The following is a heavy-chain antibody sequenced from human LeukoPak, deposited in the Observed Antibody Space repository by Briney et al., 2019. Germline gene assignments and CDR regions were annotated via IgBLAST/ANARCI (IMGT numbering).Heavy chain of an antibody. J-gene: IGHJ2*01. Sequence: SQTLSLTCAISGDGVSSNSVAWYWIRQSPSRGLEWLGRTYYRSKWYNDYALSVKSRITINADTSKNQFSLLLNSVTPEDTAVYYCARATRGDTTKSFDLWGRGTLVTVSS. V-gene: IGHV6-1*01. CDR2: TYYRSKWYN. D-gene: IGHD5-18*01. CDR1: GDGVSSNSVA. CDR3: ARATRGDTTKSFDL.